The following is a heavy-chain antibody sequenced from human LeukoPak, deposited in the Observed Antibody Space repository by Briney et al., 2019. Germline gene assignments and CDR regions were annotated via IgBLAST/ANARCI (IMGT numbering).Heavy chain of an antibody. CDR1: GFTFSSYS. CDR3: ARALYRQHIVVVNAKNYWYFDL. Sequence: GGSLRLSCAASGFTFSSYSMNWVRQAPGKGLEWVSSISSSSSYIYYADSVKGRFTISRDNAKNSLYLQMNSLRAEDTAVYYCARALYRQHIVVVNAKNYWYFDLWGRGTLVTVSS. V-gene: IGHV3-21*01. D-gene: IGHD2-21*01. CDR2: ISSSSSYI. J-gene: IGHJ2*01.